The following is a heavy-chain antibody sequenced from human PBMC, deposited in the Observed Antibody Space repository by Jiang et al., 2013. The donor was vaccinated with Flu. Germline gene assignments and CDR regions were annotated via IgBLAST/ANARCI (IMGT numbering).Heavy chain of an antibody. J-gene: IGHJ4*02. V-gene: IGHV1-69*04. CDR2: IIPILGIA. CDR3: ARDRDTAMRADYFDY. CDR1: RHFSSYA. D-gene: IGHD5-18*01. Sequence: SGAEVKKPGSSVKVSCKALRHFSSYAISWVRQAPGQGLEWMGGIIPILGIANYAQKFQGRVTITADKSTSTAYMELSSLRSEDTAVYYCARDRDTAMRADYFDYWGQGTLVTVSS.